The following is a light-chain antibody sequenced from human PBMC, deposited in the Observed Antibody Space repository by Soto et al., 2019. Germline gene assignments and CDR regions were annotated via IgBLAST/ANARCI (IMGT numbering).Light chain of an antibody. Sequence: QSVLAQPASVSGSPGQSITISCTGTSSDVGGYNYVSWYQQHPGKAPKLMIYEVSNRPSGVSNRFSGSKSGNTASLTISGLQAEDEADYFCCSYAGSYSYVFGIGTKLTV. J-gene: IGLJ1*01. CDR1: SSDVGGYNY. CDR3: CSYAGSYSYV. V-gene: IGLV2-14*01. CDR2: EVS.